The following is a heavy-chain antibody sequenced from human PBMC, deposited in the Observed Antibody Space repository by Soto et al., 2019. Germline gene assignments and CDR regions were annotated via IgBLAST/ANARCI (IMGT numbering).Heavy chain of an antibody. CDR3: ARDPTTVTTYYYYGMDV. D-gene: IGHD4-4*01. CDR1: GGSISSYY. J-gene: IGHJ6*02. V-gene: IGHV4-59*01. CDR2: IDYSGST. Sequence: PSETLSLTCTVSGGSISSYYWSWIRQPSGKGLEWIGYIDYSGSTNYNPSLKSRVTISVDTSKNQFSLKLSSVTAADTAVYYCARDPTTVTTYYYYGMDVWGQGTTVTVSS.